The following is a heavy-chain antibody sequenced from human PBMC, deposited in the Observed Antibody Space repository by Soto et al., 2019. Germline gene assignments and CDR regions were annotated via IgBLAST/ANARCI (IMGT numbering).Heavy chain of an antibody. V-gene: IGHV4-34*01. D-gene: IGHD3-10*01. Sequence: PETLSLTCAVYGGSFSGYYWSWIRPPPGKGLEWIGEINHSGSTNYNPSLKSRVTISVDTSKNPFSLKLSSVTAADTAVYYCARGGAMARGVIIRGQFDYWGQGTLVTVS. J-gene: IGHJ4*02. CDR3: ARGGAMARGVIIRGQFDY. CDR2: INHSGST. CDR1: GGSFSGYY.